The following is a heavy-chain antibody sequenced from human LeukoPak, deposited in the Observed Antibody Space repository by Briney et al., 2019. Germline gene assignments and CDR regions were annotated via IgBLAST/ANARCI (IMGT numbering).Heavy chain of an antibody. CDR2: IGDTSRSR. CDR1: GFTFSGYS. Sequence: GGSLRLSCAASGFTFSGYSMNWVRQAPGRGLEWVSSIGDTSRSRFYADSMKGRFTISRDNARNSLYLQMDSLRAEDTAVYYCAREIAAGGFDYWGQGALVTVSS. CDR3: AREIAAGGFDY. V-gene: IGHV3-21*01. D-gene: IGHD6-13*01. J-gene: IGHJ4*02.